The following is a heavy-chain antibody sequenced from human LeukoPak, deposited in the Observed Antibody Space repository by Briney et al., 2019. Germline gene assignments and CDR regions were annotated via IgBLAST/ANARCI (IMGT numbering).Heavy chain of an antibody. V-gene: IGHV3-74*01. J-gene: IGHJ3*02. CDR2: IIRDGSST. Sequence: GGSLRLSCAESGFTFSSYWMHWVRQAPGKGLVWVSRIIRDGSSTSYADSVKGRFTISRDNAKNTLYLQMNSLRAEDTAVYYCARALSRSFDIWGQGTMVTVSS. D-gene: IGHD2/OR15-2a*01. CDR3: ARALSRSFDI. CDR1: GFTFSSYW.